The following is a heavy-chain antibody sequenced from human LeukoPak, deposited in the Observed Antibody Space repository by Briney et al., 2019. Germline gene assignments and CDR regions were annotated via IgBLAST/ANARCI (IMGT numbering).Heavy chain of an antibody. J-gene: IGHJ4*02. V-gene: IGHV3-11*05. CDR3: ARAFRYSGSYYDY. Sequence: GGSLRLSCAASGFTFSDYYMSWIRQAPGKGVEWVSYISSSSSYTNYADSVKGRFTISRDNAKNSLYLQMNSLRAEDTAVYYCARAFRYSGSYYDYWGQGTLVTVSS. D-gene: IGHD1-26*01. CDR1: GFTFSDYY. CDR2: ISSSSSYT.